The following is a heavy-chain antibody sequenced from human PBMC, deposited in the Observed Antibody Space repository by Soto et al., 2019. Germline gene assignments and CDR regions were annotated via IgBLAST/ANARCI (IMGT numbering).Heavy chain of an antibody. CDR3: ERDHSQEILEWLSMFDY. Sequence: GGSLRLSCAASGFTFSSYWMSWVRQAPGKGLEWVANIKQDGSEKYYVDSVKGRFTISRDNAKNSLYLQMNSLRAEDTAVYYCERDHSQEILEWLSMFDYWGQGTLVTVSS. V-gene: IGHV3-7*01. D-gene: IGHD3-3*01. CDR1: GFTFSSYW. J-gene: IGHJ4*02. CDR2: IKQDGSEK.